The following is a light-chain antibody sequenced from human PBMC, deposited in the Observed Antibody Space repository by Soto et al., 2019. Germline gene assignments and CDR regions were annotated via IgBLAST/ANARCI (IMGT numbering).Light chain of an antibody. V-gene: IGKV1-39*01. CDR2: AAS. Sequence: DIPMTQSPSSLSASVGDRVTITCRASQSINNYLNWYQQKPGKAPKFLIYAASSLHSGVPSSFSGSGSGKDFTLTISSLQREDFATYYCQQRSRTPHTFGRGNKVEIK. J-gene: IGKJ2*01. CDR1: QSINNY. CDR3: QQRSRTPHT.